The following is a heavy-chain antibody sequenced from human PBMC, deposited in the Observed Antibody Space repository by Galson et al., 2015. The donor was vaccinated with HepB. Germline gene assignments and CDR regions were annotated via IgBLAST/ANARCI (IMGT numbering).Heavy chain of an antibody. Sequence: SLRLSCAASEFTFSSYDMHWVRQAPGKGLEWVAVISYDGSNKYYTDSVRGRFTISRDNSKNTLYLEMNSLRAEDTAVYYCAKDMGRIPAAGTGEYFQHWGQGTLVTVSS. D-gene: IGHD6-13*01. CDR2: ISYDGSNK. CDR1: EFTFSSYD. CDR3: AKDMGRIPAAGTGEYFQH. J-gene: IGHJ1*01. V-gene: IGHV3-30*18.